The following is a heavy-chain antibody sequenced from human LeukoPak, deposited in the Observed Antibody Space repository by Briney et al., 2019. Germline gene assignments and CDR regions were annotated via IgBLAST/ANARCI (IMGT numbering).Heavy chain of an antibody. J-gene: IGHJ5*02. V-gene: IGHV4-34*01. CDR3: ARVDWNYQLEWFDH. CDR1: GGSFTGYY. D-gene: IGHD1-7*01. Sequence: SETLSLTCAVSGGSFTGYYWSWIRQPPGKGLEWIWEINHSGSTNYNPSLKSRVTISVDTSKNQFSLKLSSVTAADTAVYYCARVDWNYQLEWFDHWGQGTLVTVSS. CDR2: INHSGST.